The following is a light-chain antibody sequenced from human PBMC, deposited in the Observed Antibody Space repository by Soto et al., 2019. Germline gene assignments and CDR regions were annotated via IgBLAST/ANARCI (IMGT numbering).Light chain of an antibody. J-gene: IGKJ3*01. Sequence: EIVLTQSPGTLSLSPGERATLSCRASQSVSSSYLAWYQQKPGQAPRLLIYGASSRATGIPDRFSGSGSGTDFPPTISRLEPEDFAVYYCQPYGSSPPLFTFRPGTKVDIK. CDR3: QPYGSSPPLFT. CDR2: GAS. V-gene: IGKV3-20*01. CDR1: QSVSSSY.